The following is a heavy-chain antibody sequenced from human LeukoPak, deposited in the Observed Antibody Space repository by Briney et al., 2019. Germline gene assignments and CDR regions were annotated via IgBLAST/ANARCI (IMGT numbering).Heavy chain of an antibody. CDR2: IFITGST. J-gene: IGHJ5*02. CDR1: GGSISSGSYY. D-gene: IGHD6-25*01. Sequence: SQTLSLTCSVSGGSISSGSYYWRWLRQPAGKGLEWIGRIFITGSTNYHPSLKSRFTISVDTSKNQISLKLSSVTAADTAVYYCARESAAWFDPWGQGTLVTVSS. CDR3: ARESAAWFDP. V-gene: IGHV4-61*02.